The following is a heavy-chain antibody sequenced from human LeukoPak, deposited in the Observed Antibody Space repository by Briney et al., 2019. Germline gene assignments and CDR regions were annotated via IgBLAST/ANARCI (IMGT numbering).Heavy chain of an antibody. V-gene: IGHV3-9*01. CDR1: GFTFDDYA. D-gene: IGHD5-12*01. J-gene: IGHJ6*02. CDR3: AGDAWRRAFNYGMDV. CDR2: ISWSSGNI. Sequence: PGRSLRLSCAASGFTFDDYAMHWVRQAPGKGLEWVAGISWSSGNIGYADSVKGRFTISRDNAENSLHLQMNSLRTEDTALYFCAGDAWRRAFNYGMDVWGQGTTVAVSS.